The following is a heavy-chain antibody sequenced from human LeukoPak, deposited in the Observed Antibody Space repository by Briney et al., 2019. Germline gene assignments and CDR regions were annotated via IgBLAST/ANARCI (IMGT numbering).Heavy chain of an antibody. CDR3: ARVIAAAEANWFDP. V-gene: IGHV4-31*03. Sequence: SETLSLTCTVSGGSISSGGYYWSWIRQHPGKGLEWIGYIYYGGSTYYNPSLKSRVTISVDTSKNQFSLKLSSVTAADTAVYYCARVIAAAEANWFDPWGQGTLVTVSS. D-gene: IGHD6-13*01. CDR2: IYYGGST. J-gene: IGHJ5*02. CDR1: GGSISSGGYY.